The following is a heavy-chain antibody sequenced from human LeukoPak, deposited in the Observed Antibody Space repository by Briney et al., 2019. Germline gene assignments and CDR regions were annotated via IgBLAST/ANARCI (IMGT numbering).Heavy chain of an antibody. CDR1: DGSINTNTYY. Sequence: SETLSLTCTVSDGSINTNTYYWGWIRQPPGKGLEWIGSIYYSGSTYYNPSLKSRVTIFVDTSKNQFSLKLSSVTAADTAVHYCARHASVAVAVYFDSWGQGTLVTVSS. V-gene: IGHV4-39*01. CDR3: ARHASVAVAVYFDS. J-gene: IGHJ4*02. D-gene: IGHD6-19*01. CDR2: IYYSGST.